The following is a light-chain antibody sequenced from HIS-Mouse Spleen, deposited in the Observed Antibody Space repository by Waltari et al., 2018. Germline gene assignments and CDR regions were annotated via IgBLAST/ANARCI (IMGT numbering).Light chain of an antibody. CDR1: ALPKKD. CDR2: EDS. CDR3: YSTDSSGNHRV. Sequence: SYQLTQPPSVSVSPGPTARITCSGEALPKKDAYSYQQKSGPAPVLVIYEDSKRPSGIPERFSGSSSGTMATLTISGAQVEDEADYYCYSTDSSGNHRVFGGGTKLTVL. V-gene: IGLV3-10*01. J-gene: IGLJ2*01.